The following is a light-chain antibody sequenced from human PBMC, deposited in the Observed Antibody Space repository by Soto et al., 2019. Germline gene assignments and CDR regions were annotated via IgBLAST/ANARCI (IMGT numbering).Light chain of an antibody. J-gene: IGKJ5*01. Sequence: DIVMTQTPLSSPVTLGQPASISCTSSQSLVHSDGNTYLNWLQQRPGQPPRLLIYEISNRFSGVPDRFSGSWAGTDFTLKISRVEAEDVGVSYCMQATQTVITFGQGTRLEIK. V-gene: IGKV2-24*01. CDR2: EIS. CDR1: QSLVHSDGNTY. CDR3: MQATQTVIT.